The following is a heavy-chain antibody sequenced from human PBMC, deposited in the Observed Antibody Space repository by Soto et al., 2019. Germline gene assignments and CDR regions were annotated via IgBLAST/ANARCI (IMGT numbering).Heavy chain of an antibody. V-gene: IGHV4-39*01. CDR2: IYYSGST. J-gene: IGHJ6*02. CDR3: ARRVPAATHYYYGMDV. D-gene: IGHD2-2*01. CDR1: GGSISSGYYY. Sequence: SETLSLTCSVSGGSISSGYYYWGWIRQPPGKGLEWIGSIYYSGSTYYNPSLKSRVTISVDTSKNQFSLKLSSVTAADTAVYYCARRVPAATHYYYGMDVWGQGTTVTVSS.